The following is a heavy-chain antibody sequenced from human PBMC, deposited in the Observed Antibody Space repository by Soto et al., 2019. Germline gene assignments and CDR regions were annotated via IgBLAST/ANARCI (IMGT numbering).Heavy chain of an antibody. CDR2: ISGSGGST. CDR1: GFTFSRYA. J-gene: IGHJ2*01. CDR3: AGDWYFDL. Sequence: EVQRLESGGGLVQPGGSLRLSCAASGFTFSRYAMRWVSQDPGKGLEWLSTISGSGGSTYYADSVKGRFTISRDNSKNTLYVQMNSVRADDTAVNYCAGDWYFDLWGRGTLVTVSS. V-gene: IGHV3-23*01.